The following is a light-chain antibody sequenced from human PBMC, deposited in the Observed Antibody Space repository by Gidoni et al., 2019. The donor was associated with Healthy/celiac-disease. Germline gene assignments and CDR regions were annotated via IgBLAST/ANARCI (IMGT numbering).Light chain of an antibody. V-gene: IGKV2-28*01. J-gene: IGKJ2*01. Sequence: DIVMTQSPLSLPVTPGEPASISCRSSQSLLHSTGYNYLDWYLQTPGQSPQLLIYLGSNRASGVPDRFSGSGSGTDCTLKISRVEAEDVGVYYCMQARQTPPMYTFGQGTKLEIK. CDR3: MQARQTPPMYT. CDR1: QSLLHSTGYNY. CDR2: LGS.